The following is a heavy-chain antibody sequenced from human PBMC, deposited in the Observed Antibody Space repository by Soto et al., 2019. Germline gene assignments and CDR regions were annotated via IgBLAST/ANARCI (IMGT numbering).Heavy chain of an antibody. V-gene: IGHV3-23*01. J-gene: IGHJ4*02. Sequence: EVPLLESGGGLAQPGGSLRLSCAASGFTFSGYTMAWVRQAPGKGLEWVSTISHSGESTYYAESVKGRFTISRDNSKNTLYLQMNSLRGEDTAVYFCSKDGWENWGQGTLVTVAS. D-gene: IGHD6-19*01. CDR1: GFTFSGYT. CDR3: SKDGWEN. CDR2: ISHSGEST.